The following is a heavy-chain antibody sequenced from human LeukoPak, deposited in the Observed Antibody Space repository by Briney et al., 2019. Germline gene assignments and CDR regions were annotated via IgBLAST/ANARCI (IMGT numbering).Heavy chain of an antibody. CDR2: IYTSGST. CDR1: GGSISSYY. J-gene: IGHJ4*02. CDR3: ASGGGIPLWSYFDY. D-gene: IGHD5-18*01. Sequence: SETLSLTCTVSGGSISSYYWSWIRQPAGKGLEWIGRIYTSGSTNYNPSLKSRVTISVDTSKNQFSLKLSSVTAADTAVYYCASGGGIPLWSYFDYWGQGTLVTVSS. V-gene: IGHV4-4*07.